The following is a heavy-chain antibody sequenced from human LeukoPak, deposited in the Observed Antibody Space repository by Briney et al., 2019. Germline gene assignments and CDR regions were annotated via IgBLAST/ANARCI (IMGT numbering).Heavy chain of an antibody. CDR3: ARAIVVEVAATRSLFDP. Sequence: ASVKVSCKASGYTFTGYYMHWVRQAPGQGLEWMGWINSNSGGTNYAQKFQGRVTMTRDTSISTAYMELSRLRSDDTAVYYCARAIVVEVAATRSLFDPWGQGTLVTVSS. D-gene: IGHD2-15*01. CDR2: INSNSGGT. CDR1: GYTFTGYY. V-gene: IGHV1-2*02. J-gene: IGHJ5*02.